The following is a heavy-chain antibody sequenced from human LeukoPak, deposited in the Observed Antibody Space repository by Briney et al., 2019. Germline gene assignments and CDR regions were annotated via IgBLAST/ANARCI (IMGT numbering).Heavy chain of an antibody. V-gene: IGHV1-69*01. CDR1: GGTFSSYA. Sequence: ASVKVSCKASGGTFSSYAISWVRQAPGQGLEWMGGIIPIFGTANYAQKFQGRVTITADESTSTAYMELSSLRSEDTAVYYCARTPSGWYGGTFDYWGQGTLVTVSS. CDR3: ARTPSGWYGGTFDY. CDR2: IIPIFGTA. J-gene: IGHJ4*02. D-gene: IGHD6-19*01.